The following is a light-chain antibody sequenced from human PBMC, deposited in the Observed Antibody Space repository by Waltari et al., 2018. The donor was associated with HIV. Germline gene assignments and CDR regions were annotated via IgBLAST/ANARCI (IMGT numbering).Light chain of an antibody. CDR2: ATS. CDR3: QQAESLPWM. J-gene: IGKJ1*01. V-gene: IGKV1-12*01. CDR1: QTLTTW. Sequence: DILMTQSPSSVSASVGDRVTVTCRASQTLTTWLTWYRQKPGTAPEVLIYATSTLQTGVPQRFSGGRSGTNFTLTISGLQPEDFATYICQQAESLPWMFGQGTKVEMK.